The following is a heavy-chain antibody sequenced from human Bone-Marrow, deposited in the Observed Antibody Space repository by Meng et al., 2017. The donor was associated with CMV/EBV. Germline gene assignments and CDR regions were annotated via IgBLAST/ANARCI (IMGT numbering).Heavy chain of an antibody. CDR2: IDNYGTIT. J-gene: IGHJ4*02. CDR1: GFIFSNYW. D-gene: IGHD1-26*01. Sequence: RVEPGAGFLLPGGSLVLSCAGSGFIFSNYWMHWVRQVPGGGLLWVSRIDNYGTITSYADSVKGRFTISRDNAKNTLYLQIDSLRVDDSAVYYCGRDLSGERDHWGQGTLVTVSS. CDR3: GRDLSGERDH. V-gene: IGHV3-74*01.